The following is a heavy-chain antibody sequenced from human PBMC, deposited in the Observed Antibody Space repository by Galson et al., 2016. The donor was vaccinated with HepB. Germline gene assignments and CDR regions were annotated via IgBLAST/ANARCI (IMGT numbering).Heavy chain of an antibody. J-gene: IGHJ4*02. CDR1: GFSLSTLGG. V-gene: IGHV2-5*01. CDR3: AHFDFGSGSLDY. Sequence: PALVKPTQTLTLTCTLSGFSLSTLGGVGWIRQPPGKALEWLALIYWNDGKRYSPSLKSRLTITKDTSKNLVVLTMTDMDPVGTATYYCAHFDFGSGSLDYWGQGPLVAVSA. D-gene: IGHD3-10*01. CDR2: IYWNDGK.